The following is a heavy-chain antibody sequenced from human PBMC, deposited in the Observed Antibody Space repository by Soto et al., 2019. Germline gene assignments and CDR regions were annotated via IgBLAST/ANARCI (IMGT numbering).Heavy chain of an antibody. CDR1: GYTFTSYG. J-gene: IGHJ5*02. Sequence: QVQLVQSGAEVKKPGASVKVSCKASGYTFTSYGISWVRQAPGQGLEWMGWISAYNGNTNYAQKPQGRATNTTYTSTSTAYRELRSRRSDDTAVYYCASETRAWGGGWFDPWGQGTLVTVSS. CDR2: ISAYNGNT. D-gene: IGHD3-16*01. CDR3: ASETRAWGGGWFDP. V-gene: IGHV1-18*01.